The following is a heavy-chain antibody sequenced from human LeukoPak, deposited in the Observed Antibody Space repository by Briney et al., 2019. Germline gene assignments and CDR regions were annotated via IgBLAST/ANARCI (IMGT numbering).Heavy chain of an antibody. CDR1: GFTFSSYW. CDR3: ARGPYLYYDILTGYLPDYYFDY. V-gene: IGHV3-7*01. J-gene: IGHJ4*02. D-gene: IGHD3-9*01. Sequence: PGGSLRLSCAASGFTFSSYWMSWVRQAPGKGLEWVANIKQDGSEKYYVDSVKGRFTISRDNAKNSLYLQMNSLRAEDTAVYYCARGPYLYYDILTGYLPDYYFDYWGQGTLVTVSS. CDR2: IKQDGSEK.